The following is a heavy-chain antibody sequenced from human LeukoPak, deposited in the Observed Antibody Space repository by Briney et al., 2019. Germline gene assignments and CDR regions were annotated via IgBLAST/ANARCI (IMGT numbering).Heavy chain of an antibody. J-gene: IGHJ4*02. Sequence: GGSLRLSCAASGFTFSSYSMNWVRQAPGRGLEWVSYISGSSGTTYYADSVQGRFTISRDNAKNSLYLQMNGLRAEDTAVYYCARDSSSWYYWGQGALVTVSS. CDR3: ARDSSSWYY. CDR2: ISGSSGTT. CDR1: GFTFSSYS. V-gene: IGHV3-48*01. D-gene: IGHD6-13*01.